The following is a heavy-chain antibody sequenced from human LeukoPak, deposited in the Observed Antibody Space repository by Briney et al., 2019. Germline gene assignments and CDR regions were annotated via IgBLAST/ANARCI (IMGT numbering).Heavy chain of an antibody. CDR1: GFSFSSYA. D-gene: IGHD3-9*01. J-gene: IGHJ4*02. CDR3: GRGGGSYDILTGDYKPHDY. Sequence: GGSLRLSCAASGFSFSSYAMHWVRQAPGKGLEWVAVISYDGSNKYYADSVKGRFTISRDNSKNTLYLQMNSLRAEDTAVYYGGRGGGSYDILTGDYKPHDYWGQGTLVTVSS. CDR2: ISYDGSNK. V-gene: IGHV3-30-3*01.